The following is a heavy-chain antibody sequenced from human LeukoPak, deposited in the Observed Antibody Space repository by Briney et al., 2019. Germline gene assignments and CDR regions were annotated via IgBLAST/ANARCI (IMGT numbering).Heavy chain of an antibody. CDR1: GFTFSSYG. CDR2: ISSSSSYI. V-gene: IGHV3-21*04. J-gene: IGHJ1*01. CDR3: AREGRYSGSHFQH. Sequence: PGGSLRLSCAASGFTFSSYGMNWVRQAPGKGLEWVSSISSSSSYIYYADSVKGRFTISRDNAKNSLYLQMNSLRAEDTAVYYCAREGRYSGSHFQHWGQGTLVTVSS. D-gene: IGHD1-26*01.